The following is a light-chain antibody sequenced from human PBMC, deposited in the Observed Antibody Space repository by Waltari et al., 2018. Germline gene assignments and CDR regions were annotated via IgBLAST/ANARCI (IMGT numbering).Light chain of an antibody. CDR3: SSYTSSSTWV. J-gene: IGLJ3*02. CDR1: SSDVGAYTF. CDR2: ELT. V-gene: IGLV2-14*01. Sequence: QSALTQPASVSGSPGQSITISCTGTSSDVGAYTFVSWFQQHPGKVPKVMIYELTNRPSGVSDRFSGSKSGNTASLTISGLQPEDEADYYCSSYTSSSTWVFGGGTRLTVL.